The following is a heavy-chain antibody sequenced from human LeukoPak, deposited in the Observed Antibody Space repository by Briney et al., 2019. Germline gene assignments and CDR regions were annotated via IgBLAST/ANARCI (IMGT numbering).Heavy chain of an antibody. V-gene: IGHV3-23*01. Sequence: GGSLRLSCAASGFTFSSYGMSWVRQAPGKGLEWVSAISGSGGSTYYADSVKGRFTISRDNSKNTLYLQMNSLRAEDTAVYYCAKSSLLAAYCGGDCYSGDGYFDYWGQGTLVTVSS. CDR1: GFTFSSYG. CDR2: ISGSGGST. J-gene: IGHJ4*02. CDR3: AKSSLLAAYCGGDCYSGDGYFDY. D-gene: IGHD2-21*02.